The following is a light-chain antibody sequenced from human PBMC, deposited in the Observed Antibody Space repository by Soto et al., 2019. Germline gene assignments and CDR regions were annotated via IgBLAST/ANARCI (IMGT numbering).Light chain of an antibody. CDR2: GAS. CDR1: QSINSK. V-gene: IGKV3-15*01. Sequence: IGLTQPPATPSLPHGHRVTLSFRASQSINSKVAWYQQKPGQAPRLLIYGASTRDTGIPARFSGSGSGTEFTLTISSLQPEDFATYYCQQLNRYPSTFGGGTKVDIK. J-gene: IGKJ4*01. CDR3: QQLNRYPST.